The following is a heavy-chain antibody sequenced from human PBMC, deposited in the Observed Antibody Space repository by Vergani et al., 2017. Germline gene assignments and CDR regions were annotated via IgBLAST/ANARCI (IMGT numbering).Heavy chain of an antibody. V-gene: IGHV4-31*03. CDR3: AGGWNYGGNNWFDP. D-gene: IGHD4-23*01. J-gene: IGHJ5*02. Sequence: QVQLQESGPGLVKPSQTLSLTCTVSGGSISSGGYYWSWIRQHPGKGLEWIGYIYYSGSTYYNPSIKRRVTISVATSKNQFSLKLSSVTAADAAVYYWAGGWNYGGNNWFDPWGQGTLVTVSS. CDR2: IYYSGST. CDR1: GGSISSGGYY.